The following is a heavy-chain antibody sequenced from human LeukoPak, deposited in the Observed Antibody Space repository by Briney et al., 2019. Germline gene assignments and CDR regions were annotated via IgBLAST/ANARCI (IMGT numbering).Heavy chain of an antibody. D-gene: IGHD3-10*02. J-gene: IGHJ6*04. CDR1: GFTFSTYE. V-gene: IGHV3-48*03. Sequence: GGSLRLSCAASGFTFSTYEMNWVRQAPGKGLEWVSYISSSGGTIYYADSVKGRFTISRDNAKNSLYLQMNSLRAEDTAVYYCAELGITMIGGVWGKGTTVTISS. CDR3: AELGITMIGGV. CDR2: ISSSGGTI.